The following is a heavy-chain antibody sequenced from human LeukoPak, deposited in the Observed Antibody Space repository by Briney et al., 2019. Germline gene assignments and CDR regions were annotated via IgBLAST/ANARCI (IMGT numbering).Heavy chain of an antibody. V-gene: IGHV1-2*02. CDR3: ARDGTGVYNLVQY. CDR2: INANSGGT. D-gene: IGHD5-24*01. J-gene: IGHJ4*02. Sequence: ASVKVSCKASGYTFTGYYMHWVRQAPGQGLEWMGWINANSGGTNYAQKFQGRVTMTRDTSISAVYMELSRLRSDDTAVYYCARDGTGVYNLVQYWGQGTLVTVSS. CDR1: GYTFTGYY.